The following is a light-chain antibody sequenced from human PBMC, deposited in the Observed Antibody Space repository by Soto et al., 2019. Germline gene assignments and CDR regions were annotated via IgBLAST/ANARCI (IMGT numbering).Light chain of an antibody. CDR3: QQYNDWPPIT. CDR2: GAS. Sequence: VMTQSPPTLSVSPGERATLSCGASQSVSTDLAWYQQKPGQAPRLLIYGASTRATDVPARFSGGGSGTEFTLTISSLHSEDVAIYYCQQYNDWPPITFGPGTKVDIK. CDR1: QSVSTD. V-gene: IGKV3-15*01. J-gene: IGKJ3*01.